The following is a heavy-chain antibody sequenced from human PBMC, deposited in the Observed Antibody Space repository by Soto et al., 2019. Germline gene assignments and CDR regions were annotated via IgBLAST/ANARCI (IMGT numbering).Heavy chain of an antibody. V-gene: IGHV3-23*01. CDR3: AVTPNCGRDCSAASYWYFEI. D-gene: IGHD2-21*02. J-gene: IGHJ2*01. Sequence: EVQLLESGGGLVQPGGSVRLSCAASGLTFGNYAMSWVRPAPGKGLEWVSAISGDSGRTYYADSVKGRFTISRDNSKNTLYLQMNTLRAEDTAVYYCAVTPNCGRDCSAASYWYFEIWGRGTLVTVSS. CDR2: ISGDSGRT. CDR1: GLTFGNYA.